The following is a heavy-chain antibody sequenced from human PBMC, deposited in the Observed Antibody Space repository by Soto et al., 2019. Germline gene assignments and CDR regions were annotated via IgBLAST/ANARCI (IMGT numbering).Heavy chain of an antibody. D-gene: IGHD1-26*01. CDR2: ISGSGGST. V-gene: IGHV3-23*01. CDR1: GFTCGDLA. CDR3: AKPAEVGNDF. J-gene: IGHJ4*02. Sequence: RHCRAASGFTCGDLASSRVRQAPGKGLEWVSAISGSGGSTYYADSVKGRFTISRDNSKDTLYLQMNSLRAEDTAVYYCAKPAEVGNDFWGQGTLVTVTS.